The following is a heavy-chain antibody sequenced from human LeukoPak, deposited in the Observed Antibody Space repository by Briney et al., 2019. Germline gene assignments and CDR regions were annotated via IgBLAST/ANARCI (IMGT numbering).Heavy chain of an antibody. Sequence: PGGSLRLSCAASGFTFSSYSMNWVRQAPGKGLEWVSSISSSSSYIYYADSVKGRSTISRDNAKNSLYLQMNSLRAEDTAVYYCARSFLSIAAAATDYWGQGTLVTVFS. V-gene: IGHV3-21*01. CDR2: ISSSSSYI. CDR3: ARSFLSIAAAATDY. J-gene: IGHJ4*02. D-gene: IGHD6-13*01. CDR1: GFTFSSYS.